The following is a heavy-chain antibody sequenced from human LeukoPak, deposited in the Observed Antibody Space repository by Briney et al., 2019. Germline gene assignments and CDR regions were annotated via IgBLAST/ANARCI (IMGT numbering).Heavy chain of an antibody. Sequence: GGSLRLSCAASGFTFSSYWMHWVRHAPGKGLVWVSRINSDGSSTSYADSVKGRFTISRDNAKNTLYLQMNSLRAEDTAVYYCARVYSGSYPYYFDYWGQGTLVTVSS. D-gene: IGHD1-26*01. CDR2: INSDGSST. CDR3: ARVYSGSYPYYFDY. J-gene: IGHJ4*02. CDR1: GFTFSSYW. V-gene: IGHV3-74*01.